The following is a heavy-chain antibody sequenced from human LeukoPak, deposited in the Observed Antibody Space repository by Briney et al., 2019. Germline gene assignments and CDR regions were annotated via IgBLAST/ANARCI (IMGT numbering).Heavy chain of an antibody. V-gene: IGHV4-39*01. CDR1: GGSISSSSYY. Sequence: PSETLSLTCTVSGGSISSSSYYWCWIRQPPGKGLEWIGSIYYSGSTYYNPSLKSRVTISVDTSKNQFSLKLSSVTAADTAVYYCASGGRYCSSTSCYYFDYWGQGTLVTVSS. D-gene: IGHD2-2*01. CDR2: IYYSGST. CDR3: ASGGRYCSSTSCYYFDY. J-gene: IGHJ4*02.